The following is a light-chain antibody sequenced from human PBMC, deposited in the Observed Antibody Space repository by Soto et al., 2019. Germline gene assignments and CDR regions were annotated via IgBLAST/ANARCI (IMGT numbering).Light chain of an antibody. CDR3: VLHLSRGVRI. V-gene: IGLV8-61*01. J-gene: IGLJ2*01. CDR1: SGSVSTTNY. CDR2: NTN. Sequence: QTVVTQEPSFSVFPGGTVTLTCGLTSGSVSTTNYPSWYQQTPGQTPRSLIYNTNTRCSGVPDRLSGSILGDKAALTITGAQPSDESDYYCVLHLSRGVRIFGGGTQLTVL.